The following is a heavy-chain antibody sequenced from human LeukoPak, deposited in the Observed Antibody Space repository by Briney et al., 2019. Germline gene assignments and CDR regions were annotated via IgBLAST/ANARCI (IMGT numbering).Heavy chain of an antibody. CDR2: ISTSSIYI. J-gene: IGHJ3*02. V-gene: IGHV3-21*01. CDR1: GLTFNNYA. Sequence: GGSLRLSCAVSGLTFNNYAMSWVRQAPGKGLEWVSSISTSSIYIYYADSLKGRFTISRDNARKSLYLQMNSLRAEDTAVYYCARGRDGYNLVDAFDIWGQGTMVTVSS. CDR3: ARGRDGYNLVDAFDI. D-gene: IGHD5-24*01.